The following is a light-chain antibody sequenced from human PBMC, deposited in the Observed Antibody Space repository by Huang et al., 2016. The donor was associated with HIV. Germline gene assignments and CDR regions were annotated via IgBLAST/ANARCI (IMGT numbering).Light chain of an antibody. CDR3: QQSYSIPYT. J-gene: IGKJ2*01. V-gene: IGKV1-39*01. CDR2: GAS. Sequence: DIQMTQSPSSLSASVGDRVTITCRASQNISSYLNWYQQKPGKAPNLVIYGASNLQGGVPARFSGSGSGTDFTLTISSLQPEHFATYYCQQSYSIPYTFAQGTKLEIK. CDR1: QNISSY.